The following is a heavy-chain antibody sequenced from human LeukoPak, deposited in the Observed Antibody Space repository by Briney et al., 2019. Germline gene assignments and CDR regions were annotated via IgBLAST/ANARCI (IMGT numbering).Heavy chain of an antibody. V-gene: IGHV7-4-1*02. CDR3: ARDPSRAAPDWFDP. J-gene: IGHJ5*02. Sequence: ASVKVSCKASGYTFTSYAMNWVRQAPGQGLEWMGWINTNTGNPTYAQGFTGRFVFSLDTSVSTAYLQISSLKAEDTAVYYCARDPSRAAPDWFDPWGQGTLVTVSS. CDR1: GYTFTSYA. CDR2: INTNTGNP. D-gene: IGHD6-13*01.